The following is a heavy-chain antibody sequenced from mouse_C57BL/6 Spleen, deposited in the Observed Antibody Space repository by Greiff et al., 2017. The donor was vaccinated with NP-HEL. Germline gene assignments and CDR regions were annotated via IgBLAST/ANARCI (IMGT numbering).Heavy chain of an antibody. D-gene: IGHD2-1*01. CDR2: ISSGSSTI. V-gene: IGHV5-17*01. J-gene: IGHJ4*01. CDR1: GFTFSDYG. Sequence: EVKLVESGGGLVKPGGSLKLSCAASGFTFSDYGMHWVRQAPEKGLEWVAYISSGSSTIYYADTMKGRFTISRDNAKNTLFLQMTSLRSEDTAMYYCANGNYDYAMDYWGQGTSVTVSS. CDR3: ANGNYDYAMDY.